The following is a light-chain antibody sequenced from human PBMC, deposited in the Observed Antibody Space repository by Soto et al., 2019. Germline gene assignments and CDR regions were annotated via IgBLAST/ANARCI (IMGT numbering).Light chain of an antibody. J-gene: IGKJ3*01. CDR3: QQSYSTPFT. V-gene: IGKV1-39*01. CDR2: VAS. Sequence: DIQMTQSPSSLSASVGDRVTITCRASQSISRFLNWYQQKPGKAPNVLINVASTLRSGVPSRFSGSGSGTDFTLSISSLQPEDFATYYCQQSYSTPFTFGPGTKVDIK. CDR1: QSISRF.